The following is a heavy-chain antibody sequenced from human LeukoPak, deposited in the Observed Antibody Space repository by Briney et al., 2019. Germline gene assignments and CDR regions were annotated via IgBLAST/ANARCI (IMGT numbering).Heavy chain of an antibody. CDR3: ARRAVGAHIHY. CDR1: GFTFSSYS. Sequence: PGGSLRLSCAASGFTFSSYSMNWVRQAPGKGLEWVSYISSSSSTIYYADSVKGRFTISRDNAKNSLYLQMNSLRAEDTAVYYCARRAVGAHIHYWGQGTLVTVSS. CDR2: ISSSSSTI. D-gene: IGHD1-26*01. J-gene: IGHJ4*02. V-gene: IGHV3-48*01.